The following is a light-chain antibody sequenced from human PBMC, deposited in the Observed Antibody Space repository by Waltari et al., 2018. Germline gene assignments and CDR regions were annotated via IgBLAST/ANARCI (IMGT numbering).Light chain of an antibody. V-gene: IGLV3-21*04. CDR2: YDS. Sequence: SYALTQPPSVSVAPGTTARITCGGDNIGSYSVHWYPQKPGQAPVLVIFYDSDRPSGIPERFSGSNSGNTATLTISSVEAGDEAKYYCHVWHPDMDPGVFGPGTEVSV. J-gene: IGLJ1*01. CDR1: NIGSYS. CDR3: HVWHPDMDPGV.